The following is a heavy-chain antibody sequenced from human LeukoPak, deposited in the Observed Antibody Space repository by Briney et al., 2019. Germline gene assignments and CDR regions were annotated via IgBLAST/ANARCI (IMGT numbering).Heavy chain of an antibody. Sequence: PSETLSLTCSVSGGSISSFYWSWIRQPPGKGLEWIGYMYYSGSTNYNPSLKSRVTISVDTSKTQFSLKLSSVTAAATAVYSWARGVGTTVPPGYYYYYMDVWGTGTTVTVSS. CDR3: ARGVGTTVPPGYYYYYMDV. D-gene: IGHD4-17*01. V-gene: IGHV4-59*01. CDR1: GGSISSFY. J-gene: IGHJ6*03. CDR2: MYYSGST.